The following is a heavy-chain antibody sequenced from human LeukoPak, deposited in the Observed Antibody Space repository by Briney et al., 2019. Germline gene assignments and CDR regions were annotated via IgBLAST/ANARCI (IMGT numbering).Heavy chain of an antibody. CDR3: AKDAGYSGQVVPGY. CDR2: ISYDGSNK. Sequence: GRSLRLSCAASGFTFSSYAMHWVRQAPGKGLEWVAVISYDGSNKYYADSVKGRFTISRDNSKNTLYLQMNSLRAEDTAVYYCAKDAGYSGQVVPGYWGQGTLVTVSS. J-gene: IGHJ4*02. V-gene: IGHV3-30*04. D-gene: IGHD5-12*01. CDR1: GFTFSSYA.